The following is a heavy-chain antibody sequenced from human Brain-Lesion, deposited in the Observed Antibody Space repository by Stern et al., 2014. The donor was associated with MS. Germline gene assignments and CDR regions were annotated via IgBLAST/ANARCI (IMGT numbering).Heavy chain of an antibody. CDR1: GYSFNTYW. CDR2: IYPGDSDT. CDR3: ARFYHSSGYCDY. J-gene: IGHJ4*02. Sequence: EVQLVESGAEVKKPGESLKISCKGSGYSFNTYWIGWVRQMPGKGLEWMGIIYPGDSDTRYSRSFQGQVTFSADKSISTAYLQWSRLKASDTAMYYCARFYHSSGYCDYWGQGTLVTVSS. V-gene: IGHV5-51*01. D-gene: IGHD3-22*01.